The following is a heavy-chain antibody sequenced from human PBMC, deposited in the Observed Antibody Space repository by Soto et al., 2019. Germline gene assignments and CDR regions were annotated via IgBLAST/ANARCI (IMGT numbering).Heavy chain of an antibody. V-gene: IGHV3-23*01. Sequence: GGSLRLSCEVSGFTFNNYAMTWVRQTPGKGLQWVSTISGSGSSTFYADSVRGRFTISRDNSKNTLYLQMNSLRAEDTALYYCAKEKIASTVADFFDYWGQGTLVTVSS. CDR1: GFTFNNYA. D-gene: IGHD6-19*01. J-gene: IGHJ4*02. CDR2: ISGSGSST. CDR3: AKEKIASTVADFFDY.